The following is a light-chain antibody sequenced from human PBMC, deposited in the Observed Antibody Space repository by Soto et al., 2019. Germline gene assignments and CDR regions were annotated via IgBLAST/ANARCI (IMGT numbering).Light chain of an antibody. CDR2: GAS. Sequence: EVVMTQSPVTLSVSPGERATLSCRASQNVNSNLAWYRQEPGQAPRLLIYGASTRATGIPARFSGSGSGTEFTLTISSLQSEDFAIYYCQQYYSWPPLTFGGGTKVDIK. V-gene: IGKV3-15*01. CDR3: QQYYSWPPLT. CDR1: QNVNSN. J-gene: IGKJ4*01.